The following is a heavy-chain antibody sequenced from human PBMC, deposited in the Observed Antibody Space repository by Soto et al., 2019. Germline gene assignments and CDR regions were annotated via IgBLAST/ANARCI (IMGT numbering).Heavy chain of an antibody. CDR2: INHSGNT. J-gene: IGHJ5*02. V-gene: IGHV4-39*01. CDR3: SRRAPEGFDP. Sequence: PSETLSLTCAVSGGSIGTSAYYWGWIRQAPGKGLEWIGSINHSGNTYLSPSLKDRVTMSVDTSKNSFSLKLRSATAADTGLYYCSRRAPEGFDPWGQGP. CDR1: GGSIGTSAYY.